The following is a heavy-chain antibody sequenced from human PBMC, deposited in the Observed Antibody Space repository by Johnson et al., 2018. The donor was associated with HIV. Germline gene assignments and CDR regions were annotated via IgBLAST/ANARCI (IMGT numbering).Heavy chain of an antibody. CDR3: ARDTKSGSYLEGTGAFDI. V-gene: IGHV3-30-3*01. CDR2: ISYDGSNK. D-gene: IGHD3-10*01. J-gene: IGHJ3*02. Sequence: QVQLVESGGGVVQPGRSLRLSCAASGFTLSSYAMHWVRQAPGTGLEWVAVISYDGSNKYYADSVKGRFTISRDNSKNTLYLKMNSLRAEDTAVYYCARDTKSGSYLEGTGAFDIWGQGTMVTVSS. CDR1: GFTLSSYA.